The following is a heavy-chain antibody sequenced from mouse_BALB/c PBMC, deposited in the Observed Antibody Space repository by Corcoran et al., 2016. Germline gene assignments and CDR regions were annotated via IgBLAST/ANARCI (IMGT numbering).Heavy chain of an antibody. V-gene: IGHV3-6*02. CDR2: ISYDGSY. CDR1: GYSITSGYY. CDR3: ASVVAYYYAMYY. Sequence: DVQLQESGPGLVKPSQSLSLTCSVTGYSITSGYYWNWIRQFPGNKLEWIGYISYDGSYNYTPSLQNRISITRDTSKNQLFLKLNSVTTEDTATYYGASVVAYYYAMYYWGQGTSVTVSS. D-gene: IGHD1-1*01. J-gene: IGHJ4*01.